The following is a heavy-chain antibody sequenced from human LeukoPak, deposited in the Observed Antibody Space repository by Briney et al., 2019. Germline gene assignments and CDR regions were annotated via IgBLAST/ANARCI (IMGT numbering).Heavy chain of an antibody. V-gene: IGHV3-48*03. J-gene: IGHJ6*03. Sequence: GGSLRLSCAASGFTFSSYEMNWVRQAPGKGLEWVSYISSSGSTIYYADSVKGRFTISRDNAKNSLYLQMNSLRAEDTAVYYCARDSGSWYENYYYYMDVWGKGTTVTVSS. CDR2: ISSSGSTI. CDR3: ARDSGSWYENYYYYMDV. CDR1: GFTFSSYE. D-gene: IGHD6-13*01.